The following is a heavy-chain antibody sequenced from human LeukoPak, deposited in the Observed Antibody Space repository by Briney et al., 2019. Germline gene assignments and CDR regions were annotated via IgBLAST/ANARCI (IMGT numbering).Heavy chain of an antibody. J-gene: IGHJ3*02. CDR1: GGSFSGYY. V-gene: IGHV4-34*01. CDR2: INHSGST. D-gene: IGHD1-26*01. Sequence: SETLSLTCAVYGGSFSGYYWSWIRQPPGKGLEWIGEINHSGSTNYNPSLKSRVTISVDTSKNEFSLKLSSVTAADTAVYYCARLGYSGSYYERAFDIWGQGTMVTVSS. CDR3: ARLGYSGSYYERAFDI.